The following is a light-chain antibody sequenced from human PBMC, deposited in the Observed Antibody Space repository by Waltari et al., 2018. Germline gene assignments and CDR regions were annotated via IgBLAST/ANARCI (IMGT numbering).Light chain of an antibody. CDR3: QQHGTLPAT. V-gene: IGKV3-20*01. Sequence: EIVLTQSPGTASLSPGERVTISCRASQSVGSSSLAWYQQKPGQAPRLVIYRASRRATGIPVRFSCSGSGTNFNLTISRLEPEDFAVYYCQQHGTLPATFGQGTKVEIK. J-gene: IGKJ1*01. CDR2: RAS. CDR1: QSVGSSS.